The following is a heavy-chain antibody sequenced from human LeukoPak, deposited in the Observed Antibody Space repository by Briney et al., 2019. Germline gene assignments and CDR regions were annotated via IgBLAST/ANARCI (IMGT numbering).Heavy chain of an antibody. V-gene: IGHV4-38-2*02. CDR3: ARDHEYCSSTSCSDY. J-gene: IGHJ4*02. CDR2: IYHSGST. D-gene: IGHD2-2*01. Sequence: PSETLSLTCTVSGYSISSGYYWGWIRQPPGKGLEWIGSIYHSGSTYYNPSLKSRVTISVDTSKNQFSLKLSSVTAADTAVHYCARDHEYCSSTSCSDYWGQGTLVTVSS. CDR1: GYSISSGYY.